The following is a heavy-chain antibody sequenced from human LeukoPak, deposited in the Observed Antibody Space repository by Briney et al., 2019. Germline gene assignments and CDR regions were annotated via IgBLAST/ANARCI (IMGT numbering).Heavy chain of an antibody. CDR2: INTAGST. CDR3: ASFRDTDN. J-gene: IGHJ3*01. Sequence: GALRLSCEVSGLTFSNVWMHWVRQTPGQGLVWVCRINTAGSTVYADPVKGRFTISRDKAKNMVYLQMNSLRTEDTAVYYCASFRDTDNWGRGTMVTVSS. D-gene: IGHD2-21*01. CDR1: GLTFSNVW. V-gene: IGHV3-74*01.